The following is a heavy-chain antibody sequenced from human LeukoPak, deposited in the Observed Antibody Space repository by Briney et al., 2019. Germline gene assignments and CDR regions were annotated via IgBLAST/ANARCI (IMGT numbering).Heavy chain of an antibody. Sequence: SETLSLTCTVSGGSISSYYWSWIRQPPGKGLEWIGYIYYSGSTNYNPSPRSRVTISVDTSKNQFSLKLSSVTAADTAVYYCARTADPDGWFDPWGQGTLVTVSS. CDR2: IYYSGST. J-gene: IGHJ5*02. V-gene: IGHV4-59*01. CDR3: ARTADPDGWFDP. CDR1: GGSISSYY.